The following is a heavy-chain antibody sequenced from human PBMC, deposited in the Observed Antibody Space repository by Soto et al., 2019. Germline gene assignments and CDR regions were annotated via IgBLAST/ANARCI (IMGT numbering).Heavy chain of an antibody. CDR1: GYTFTSYY. CDR2: INPSGGST. J-gene: IGHJ6*02. CDR3: AREYDYGDYDRYYYGMDV. D-gene: IGHD4-17*01. Sequence: QVQLVQSGAEVKKPGASVKVSCKASGYTFTSYYMHWVRQAPGQGLEWMGIINPSGGSTSYAQKCQCRVTMTRDTSTSTVYMELSSRRSENTAVYYCAREYDYGDYDRYYYGMDVWGQGTTVTVSS. V-gene: IGHV1-46*03.